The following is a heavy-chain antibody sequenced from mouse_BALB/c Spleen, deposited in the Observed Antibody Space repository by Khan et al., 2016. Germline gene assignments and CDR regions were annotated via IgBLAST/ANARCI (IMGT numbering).Heavy chain of an antibody. D-gene: IGHD1-1*01. Sequence: EVKLLESGGGLVQPGGSLKLSCAASGFDFSRYWMSWVRQAPGKGLEWIGEINPDSSTINYTPSLKAKFIISRDNAKNTLYLQMSKVRAEDTAVYYCARARYYGYLAYWGQGTLVTVSA. CDR3: ARARYYGYLAY. CDR2: INPDSSTI. V-gene: IGHV4-1*02. J-gene: IGHJ3*01. CDR1: GFDFSRYW.